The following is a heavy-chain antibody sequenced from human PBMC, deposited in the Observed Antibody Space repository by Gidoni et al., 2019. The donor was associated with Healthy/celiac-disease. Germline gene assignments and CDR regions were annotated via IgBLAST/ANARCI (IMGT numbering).Heavy chain of an antibody. J-gene: IGHJ6*02. Sequence: QVQLVESGGGVVQPGRSLRLSCAASGFPFSSYGMHWVRQAPGKGLEWVAVIWYDGSNKYYAVSVKGRFTISRDNSKNTLYLQMNSLRAEDTAVYYCARDFVAGYESGGYGMDVWGQGTTVTVSS. D-gene: IGHD5-12*01. CDR3: ARDFVAGYESGGYGMDV. V-gene: IGHV3-33*01. CDR2: IWYDGSNK. CDR1: GFPFSSYG.